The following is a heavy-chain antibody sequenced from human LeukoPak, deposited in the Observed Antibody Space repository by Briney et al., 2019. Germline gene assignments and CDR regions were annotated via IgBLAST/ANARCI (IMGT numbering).Heavy chain of an antibody. CDR3: ARGRYYYGSGPYMDV. V-gene: IGHV4-34*01. Sequence: SETLSLTCAVYGGSFSGYYWSWIRQPPGKGLECIGEINHSGSTNYNPSLKSRVTISVDTSKNQFSLKLSSVTAADTAVYYCARGRYYYGSGPYMDVWGKGTTVTVSS. CDR2: INHSGST. J-gene: IGHJ6*03. D-gene: IGHD3-10*01. CDR1: GGSFSGYY.